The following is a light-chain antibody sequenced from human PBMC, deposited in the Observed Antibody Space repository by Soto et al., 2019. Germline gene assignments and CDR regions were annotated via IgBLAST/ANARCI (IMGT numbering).Light chain of an antibody. CDR3: QHTLKWPPT. J-gene: IGKJ1*01. Sequence: EIVLTQSPATLSLSPGERATLSCRASQSVSNNYLAWYQQKPGQAPRLLIYDTSARAAGIPARFSGSGSATEFTLTISSLQSEDFALYYCQHTLKWPPTFGQGTKVDIK. V-gene: IGKV3-15*01. CDR2: DTS. CDR1: QSVSNN.